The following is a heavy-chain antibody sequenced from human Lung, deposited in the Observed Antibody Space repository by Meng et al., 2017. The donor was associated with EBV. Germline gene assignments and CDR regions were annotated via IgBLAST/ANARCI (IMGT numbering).Heavy chain of an antibody. CDR3: ARVWSFGLGWNYFDY. J-gene: IGHJ4*02. Sequence: HGPHVESGGEVKKPGALMKDSGKASGYTFTSYDMKWVRQAAGQRLEWMGWINAGNGNTKYSQKVQGRVTITRETAASTAYMELSSLRSEDTAVYYCARVWSFGLGWNYFDYWGQGTLVTVSS. D-gene: IGHD3/OR15-3a*01. V-gene: IGHV1-3*01. CDR1: GYTFTSYD. CDR2: INAGNGNT.